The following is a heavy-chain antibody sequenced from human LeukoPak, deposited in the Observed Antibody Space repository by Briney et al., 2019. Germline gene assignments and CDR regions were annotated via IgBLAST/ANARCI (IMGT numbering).Heavy chain of an antibody. CDR3: AKKGHCSSTSCYAGGGYYYYYYMDV. D-gene: IGHD2-2*01. CDR2: ISHDGSES. J-gene: IGHJ6*03. CDR1: GFTFSSHA. V-gene: IGHV3-30-3*02. Sequence: PEGSLRLSCAASGFTFSSHAMVWVRQAPGKGLEWVSFISHDGSESFHTESVKGRFTISRDNSKNTLYLQMNSLRAEDTAVYYCAKKGHCSSTSCYAGGGYYYYYYMDVRGKGTTVTVSS.